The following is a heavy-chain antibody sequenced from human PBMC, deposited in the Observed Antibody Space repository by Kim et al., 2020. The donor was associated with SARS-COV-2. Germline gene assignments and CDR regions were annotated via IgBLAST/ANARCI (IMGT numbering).Heavy chain of an antibody. CDR2: TYYRSKWYN. CDR1: GDSVSTNSAA. J-gene: IGHJ4*02. V-gene: IGHV6-1*01. Sequence: SQTLSLTCVISGDSVSTNSAARNWIRQSPSRGLEWLGRTYYRSKWYNDYAVSVESRITINPDTSKNHFSLHLNSVTPEDTAVYYCARGMGQQVNQAGLDYWGQGTLVTVSS. D-gene: IGHD6-13*01. CDR3: ARGMGQQVNQAGLDY.